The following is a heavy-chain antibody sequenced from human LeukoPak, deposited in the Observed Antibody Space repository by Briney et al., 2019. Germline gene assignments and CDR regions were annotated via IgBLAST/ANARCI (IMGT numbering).Heavy chain of an antibody. CDR2: IYHSGST. Sequence: SQTLSLTCAVSGGSISSGGYSWSWIRQPPGKGLEWIGYIYHSGSTYYNPSLKSRATISVDRSKNQFSLKLSSVTAADTAVYYCARRGWELPYYFDYWGQGTLVTVSS. V-gene: IGHV4-30-2*01. J-gene: IGHJ4*02. CDR3: ARRGWELPYYFDY. CDR1: GGSISSGGYS. D-gene: IGHD1-26*01.